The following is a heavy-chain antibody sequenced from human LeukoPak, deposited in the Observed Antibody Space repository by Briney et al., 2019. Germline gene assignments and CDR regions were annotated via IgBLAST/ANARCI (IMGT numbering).Heavy chain of an antibody. CDR3: ATRWTDAFDI. CDR2: IYPGDSDT. V-gene: IGHV5-51*01. CDR1: GYSFTSYW. J-gene: IGHJ3*02. D-gene: IGHD2-15*01. Sequence: GESLKISCKGSGYSFTSYWIGWVRQMPGKGLEWMGIIYPGDSDTRYSPSFQGQVTISADKSISTAYLQWSSLRSEDTAVYYCATRWTDAFDIWGQGTMVTVSS.